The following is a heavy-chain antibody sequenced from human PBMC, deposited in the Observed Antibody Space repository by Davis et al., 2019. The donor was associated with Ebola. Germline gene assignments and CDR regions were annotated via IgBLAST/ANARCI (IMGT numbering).Heavy chain of an antibody. CDR2: INAGNGNT. CDR1: GYTFTSYA. V-gene: IGHV1-3*01. Sequence: AASVKVSCKASGYTFTSYAMHWVCQAPGQRLEWMGWINAGNGNTKYSQKFQGRVTITRDTSASTAYMELSSLRSEDTAVYYCARDHCSGGSCYFDYWGQGTLVTVSS. D-gene: IGHD2-15*01. CDR3: ARDHCSGGSCYFDY. J-gene: IGHJ4*02.